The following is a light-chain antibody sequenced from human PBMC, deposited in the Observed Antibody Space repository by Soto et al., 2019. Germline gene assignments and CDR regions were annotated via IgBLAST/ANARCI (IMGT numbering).Light chain of an antibody. V-gene: IGLV1-47*01. CDR3: AAWDDSLRGPV. J-gene: IGLJ7*01. CDR1: SSNIGSNY. CDR2: RNN. Sequence: QSVLTQPPSASGTPGLRVTISCSGSSSNIGSNYVYWYQQLPGTAPKLLIYRNNQRPSGVPDRFSGSKSGTSASLAISGLRSEDEADYYCAAWDDSLRGPVFGGGTQLTVL.